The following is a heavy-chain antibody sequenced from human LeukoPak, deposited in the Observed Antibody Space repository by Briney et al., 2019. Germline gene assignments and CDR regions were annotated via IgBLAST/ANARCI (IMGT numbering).Heavy chain of an antibody. V-gene: IGHV4-34*01. CDR3: ALGPQQLVPFDP. Sequence: PSETLSLTCAVYGGSFSGYYWSWIRQPPGKGLEWIGEINHSGSTNYNPSLKSRVTISVDTSKNQFSLKLSSVTAADTAVYYCALGPQQLVPFDPWGQGTLVTVSS. CDR2: INHSGST. CDR1: GGSFSGYY. J-gene: IGHJ5*02. D-gene: IGHD6-13*01.